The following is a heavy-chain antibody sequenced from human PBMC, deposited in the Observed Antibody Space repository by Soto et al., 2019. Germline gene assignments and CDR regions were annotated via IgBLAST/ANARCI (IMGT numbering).Heavy chain of an antibody. D-gene: IGHD6-6*01. CDR2: ISYDGSNK. CDR3: ARGGYGSSSTPEYFQH. J-gene: IGHJ1*01. Sequence: GGSLRLSCAASGFTFSSYAMHWVRQAPGKGLEWVAVISYDGSNKYYADSVKGRFTISRDNSKNTLYLQMNSLRAEDTAVYYCARGGYGSSSTPEYFQHWGQGTLVTVSS. V-gene: IGHV3-30-3*01. CDR1: GFTFSSYA.